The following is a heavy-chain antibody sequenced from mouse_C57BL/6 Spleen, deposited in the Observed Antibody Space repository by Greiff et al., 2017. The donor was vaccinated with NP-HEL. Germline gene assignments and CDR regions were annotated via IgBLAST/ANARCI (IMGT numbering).Heavy chain of an antibody. J-gene: IGHJ4*01. CDR2: IYPGDGDT. Sequence: VQGVESGPELVKPGASVKISCKASGYAFSSSWMNWVKQRPGKGLEWIGRIYPGDGDTNYNGKFKGKATLTADKSSSTAYMQLSSLTSEDSAVYFCARDLRYYGSSDYAMDYWGQGTSVTVSS. V-gene: IGHV1-82*01. CDR3: ARDLRYYGSSDYAMDY. CDR1: GYAFSSSW. D-gene: IGHD1-1*01.